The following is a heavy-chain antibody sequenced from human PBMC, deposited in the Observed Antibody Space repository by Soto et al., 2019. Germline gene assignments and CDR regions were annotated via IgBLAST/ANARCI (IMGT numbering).Heavy chain of an antibody. Sequence: SETLSLTCTVSGGSISSGGYYWSWIRQHPGKGLEWIGYIYYSGSTYYNPSLKSRVTISVDTSKNQFSLKLSSVTAADTAVFYWARSFGVAAAGPFDSWGKETLVTVPS. CDR3: ARSFGVAAAGPFDS. J-gene: IGHJ4*02. CDR2: IYYSGST. V-gene: IGHV4-31*03. CDR1: GGSISSGGYY. D-gene: IGHD6-13*01.